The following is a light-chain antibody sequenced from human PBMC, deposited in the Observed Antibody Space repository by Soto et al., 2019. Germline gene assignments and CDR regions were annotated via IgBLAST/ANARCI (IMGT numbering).Light chain of an antibody. CDR2: EVS. J-gene: IGLJ1*01. CDR3: SSYTSTSSYV. V-gene: IGLV2-14*01. CDR1: SSDIGDYNY. Sequence: QSALTQPASVSGSPGRSITISCTGTSSDIGDYNYVSWYQQHPGKAPKLMIYEVSNRPSGVSNRFSGSKSGNTASLTISGLQADDEADYYCSSYTSTSSYVFGTGTKLTVL.